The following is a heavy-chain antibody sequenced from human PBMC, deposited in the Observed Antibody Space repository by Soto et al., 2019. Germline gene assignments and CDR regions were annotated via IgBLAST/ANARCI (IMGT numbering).Heavy chain of an antibody. V-gene: IGHV4-31*03. J-gene: IGHJ6*02. CDR1: GGSISSGGYY. D-gene: IGHD6-13*01. Sequence: SETLSLTCTVSGGSISSGGYYWSWIRQHPGKGLEWIGYIYYSGSTYYNPSLKSRVTISVDTSKNQFSLKLSSVTAADTAVYYCARRPFKFSSSYMRDVWGQGTTVTVSS. CDR2: IYYSGST. CDR3: ARRPFKFSSSYMRDV.